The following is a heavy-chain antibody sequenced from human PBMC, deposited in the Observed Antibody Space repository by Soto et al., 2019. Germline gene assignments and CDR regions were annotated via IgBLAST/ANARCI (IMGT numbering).Heavy chain of an antibody. CDR1: GYSFNRYW. CDR2: IFPDDSDI. Sequence: PGESLKISCQASGYSFNRYWIGWVRQMPGQGLEWMGVIFPDDSDIRHSPAFRGQVTISAGKSINTVYLQYTGLKASDTATYYCARRISWYYFDSWGQGTPVTVSS. CDR3: ARRISWYYFDS. V-gene: IGHV5-51*01. J-gene: IGHJ4*02. D-gene: IGHD1-1*01.